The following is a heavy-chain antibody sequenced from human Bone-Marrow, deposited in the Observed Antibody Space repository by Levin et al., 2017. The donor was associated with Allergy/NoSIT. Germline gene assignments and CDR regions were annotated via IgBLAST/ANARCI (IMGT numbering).Heavy chain of an antibody. D-gene: IGHD3-10*02. Sequence: SGGSLRLSCAASGFTFSSYDMHWVRQATGKGLEWVSAIGTAGDTYYPGSVKGRFTISRENAKNSLYLQMNSLRAGDTAVYYCAREDVSNDAFDIWGQGTMVTVSS. J-gene: IGHJ3*02. V-gene: IGHV3-13*01. CDR1: GFTFSSYD. CDR3: AREDVSNDAFDI. CDR2: IGTAGDT.